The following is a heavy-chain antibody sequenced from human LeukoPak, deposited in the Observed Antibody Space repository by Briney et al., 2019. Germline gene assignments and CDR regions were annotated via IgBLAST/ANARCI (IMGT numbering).Heavy chain of an antibody. J-gene: IGHJ4*02. D-gene: IGHD3-9*01. Sequence: GGSLRLSCTTSGFTSGNYAMSWVRQAPGKGLEWVGFIRSKTYGGTTRYAASVEGRFTISRDDSKSIAYLQMNSLRTEDTAVYYCTREPYDILTGHFDYWGQGTLVTVSS. CDR1: GFTSGNYA. CDR2: IRSKTYGGTT. CDR3: TREPYDILTGHFDY. V-gene: IGHV3-49*04.